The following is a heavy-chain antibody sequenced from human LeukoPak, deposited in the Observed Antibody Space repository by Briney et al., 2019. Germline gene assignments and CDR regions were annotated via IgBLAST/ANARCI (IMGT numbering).Heavy chain of an antibody. Sequence: SETLSLTCAVYGGSFSGYYWSWIRQPPGKGLEWIGEINHSGSTNYNPSLKSRVTISVDTSKNQFSLELSSVTAADTALYYCARSVFTGAYPDFFDFWGQGALVTVSS. CDR3: ARSVFTGAYPDFFDF. CDR2: INHSGST. J-gene: IGHJ4*02. CDR1: GGSFSGYY. V-gene: IGHV4-34*01.